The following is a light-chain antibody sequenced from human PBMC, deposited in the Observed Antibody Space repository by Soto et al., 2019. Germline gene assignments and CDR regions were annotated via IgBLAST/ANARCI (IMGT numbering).Light chain of an antibody. CDR3: QQSYSTPYT. V-gene: IGKV1-39*01. Sequence: DIQMTQSPSSLSASVGDRVTITCRASQSISSYFNWYQQKPGTAPTLLIYAASSLQSGGPSRFSGSGSGTDFTLTISSLQPEDFATYYCQQSYSTPYTFGQGTKLEIK. CDR2: AAS. J-gene: IGKJ2*01. CDR1: QSISSY.